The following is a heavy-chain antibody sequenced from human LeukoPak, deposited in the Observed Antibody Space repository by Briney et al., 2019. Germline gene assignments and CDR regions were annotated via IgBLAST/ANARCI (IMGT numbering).Heavy chain of an antibody. CDR1: GFKFRAFT. CDR3: AKEKDTIYFDL. J-gene: IGHJ3*01. CDR2: FSRNGVTT. V-gene: IGHV3-43*01. Sequence: PGGSLRLSCAGSGFKFRAFTMHWVRQAPGRGLEWVSLFSRNGVTTFYADSVRGRFTISRDNSENSVYLQMDSLTTEDTAVYYCAKEKDTIYFDLWGQGTLVTVSA. D-gene: IGHD2-21*01.